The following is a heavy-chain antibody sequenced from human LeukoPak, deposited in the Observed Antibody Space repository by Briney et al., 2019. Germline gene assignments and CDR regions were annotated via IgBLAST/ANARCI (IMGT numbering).Heavy chain of an antibody. D-gene: IGHD3-3*01. CDR2: ISSSSSTI. V-gene: IGHV3-48*01. CDR1: GFTFSSYS. CDR3: ARLRFLEWLPFDY. J-gene: IGHJ4*02. Sequence: PGGSLRLSCAASGFTFSSYSMNWVRQAPGKGLEWVSYISSSSSTIYYADSVKGRFTNSRDNAKNSLYLQMNSLRAEDTAVYYCARLRFLEWLPFDYWGQGTLVTVSS.